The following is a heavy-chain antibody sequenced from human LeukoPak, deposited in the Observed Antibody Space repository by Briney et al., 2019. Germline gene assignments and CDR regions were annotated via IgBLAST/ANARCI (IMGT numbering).Heavy chain of an antibody. D-gene: IGHD5-18*01. CDR2: IKEDGSEK. J-gene: IGHJ4*02. CDR1: GFTFRTYW. Sequence: GGSLRLSCAASGFTFRTYWMSWVRQAPGKGLEWVANIKEDGSEKYYVDSVKGRFIISRDNAKNSLYLQMNSLRGEDTAVYYCARDNTAFVGPFDNWGQGTLVTVSS. CDR3: ARDNTAFVGPFDN. V-gene: IGHV3-7*01.